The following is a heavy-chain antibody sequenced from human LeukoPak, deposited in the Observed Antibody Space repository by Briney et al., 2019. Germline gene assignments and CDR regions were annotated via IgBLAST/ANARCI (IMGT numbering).Heavy chain of an antibody. J-gene: IGHJ6*02. CDR3: AREPGYGMDV. V-gene: IGHV3-30*03. Sequence: GGSLRLSCAASEFTFSSYGMHWVRQAPGKGLEWVAVMSYDGSGKYYADSVKGRFTISRDNSKSTLYLQMNSLRAEDTAVYYCAREPGYGMDVWGQGTTVTVSS. CDR2: MSYDGSGK. CDR1: EFTFSSYG. D-gene: IGHD2-8*02.